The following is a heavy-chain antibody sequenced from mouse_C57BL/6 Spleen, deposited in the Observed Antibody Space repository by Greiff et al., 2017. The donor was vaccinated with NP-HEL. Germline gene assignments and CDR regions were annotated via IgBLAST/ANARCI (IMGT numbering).Heavy chain of an antibody. CDR2: ISDGGSYT. CDR1: GFTFSSYA. Sequence: EVQGVESGGGLVKPGGSLKLSCAASGFTFSSYAMSWVRQTPEKRLEWVATISDGGSYTYYPDNVKGRFTISRDNAKNNLYLQMSHLKSEDTAMYYCARSQYYYAMDYWGQGTSVTVSS. V-gene: IGHV5-4*01. J-gene: IGHJ4*01. CDR3: ARSQYYYAMDY.